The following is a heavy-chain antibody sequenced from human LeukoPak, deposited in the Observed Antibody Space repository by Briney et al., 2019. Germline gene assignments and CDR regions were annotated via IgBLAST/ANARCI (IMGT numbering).Heavy chain of an antibody. V-gene: IGHV1-8*01. CDR1: GYTFTSYD. Sequence: ASVKVSCKASGYTFTSYDINWVRQATGQGLGWMGWMNPNSGNAGYAQKFQGRVTMTRNTSISTAYMELSSLRSEDTAVYYCARGPLITMVRGVMGSWFDPWGQGTLVTVSS. D-gene: IGHD3-10*01. CDR3: ARGPLITMVRGVMGSWFDP. CDR2: MNPNSGNA. J-gene: IGHJ5*02.